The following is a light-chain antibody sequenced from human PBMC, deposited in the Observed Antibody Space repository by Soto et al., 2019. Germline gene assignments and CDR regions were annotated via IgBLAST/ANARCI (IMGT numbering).Light chain of an antibody. V-gene: IGKV1-39*01. Sequence: DIPMTQSPSSLSASVGDRVTVTCRASQSISNHLNWYQQKPGKAPKLLIYAASSLQSGVPSRFSGSGSGTDFTLTIRSLQPEDFATYYCQQSYSSVMYTFGQGTKLEIK. CDR1: QSISNH. CDR2: AAS. CDR3: QQSYSSVMYT. J-gene: IGKJ2*01.